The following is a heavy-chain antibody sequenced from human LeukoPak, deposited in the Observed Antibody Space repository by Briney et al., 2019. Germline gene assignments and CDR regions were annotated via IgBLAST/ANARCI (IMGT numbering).Heavy chain of an antibody. Sequence: PSETLSLTCAVYGGSFSGYYWSWIRQPPGKGLEWIGEINHSGSTNYNPSLKSRVTISVDTSKNQFSLKLCSVTAADTAVYYCARGVNRNWFDPWGQGTLVTVSS. CDR1: GGSFSGYY. D-gene: IGHD3-16*02. J-gene: IGHJ5*02. CDR3: ARGVNRNWFDP. V-gene: IGHV4-34*01. CDR2: INHSGST.